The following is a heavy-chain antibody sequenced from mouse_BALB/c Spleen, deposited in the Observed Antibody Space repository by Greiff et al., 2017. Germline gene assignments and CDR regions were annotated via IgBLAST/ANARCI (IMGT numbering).Heavy chain of an antibody. CDR1: GFTFSSYG. CDR2: INSNGGST. V-gene: IGHV5-6-3*01. J-gene: IGHJ2*01. D-gene: IGHD1-1*02. Sequence: EVHLVESGGGLVQPGGSLKLSCAASGFTFSSYGMSWVRQTPDKRLELVATINSNGGSTYYPDSVKGRFTISRDNAKNTLYLQMSSLKSEDTAMYYCARENGYFDYWGQGTTLTVSS. CDR3: ARENGYFDY.